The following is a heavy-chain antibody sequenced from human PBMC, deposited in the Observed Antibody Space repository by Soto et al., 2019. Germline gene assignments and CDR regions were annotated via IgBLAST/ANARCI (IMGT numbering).Heavy chain of an antibody. CDR2: ISYDGSNK. J-gene: IGHJ6*02. V-gene: IGHV3-30*18. Sequence: GGSLRLSCAASGFTFSSYGMHWVRQAPGKGLEWVAVISYDGSNKYYADSVKGRFTISRDNSKNTLYLQMNSLRAEDTAVYYCAKTYSSGWYEGYYYYGMDVWGQGTTVTVSS. D-gene: IGHD6-19*01. CDR1: GFTFSSYG. CDR3: AKTYSSGWYEGYYYYGMDV.